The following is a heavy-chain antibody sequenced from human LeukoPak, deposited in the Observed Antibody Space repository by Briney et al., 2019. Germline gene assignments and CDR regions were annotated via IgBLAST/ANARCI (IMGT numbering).Heavy chain of an antibody. CDR2: INHSGST. D-gene: IGHD3-22*01. V-gene: IGHV4-34*01. J-gene: IGHJ4*02. Sequence: SETLSLTCAVYGGSFSGYYWSWIRQPPGKGLEWIGEINHSGSTNYNPSLKSRVTIPVDTSKNQFSLKLSSVTAADTAVYYCARFSAYYYGSSGYYSPGWIDYWGQGTLVTVSS. CDR1: GGSFSGYY. CDR3: ARFSAYYYGSSGYYSPGWIDY.